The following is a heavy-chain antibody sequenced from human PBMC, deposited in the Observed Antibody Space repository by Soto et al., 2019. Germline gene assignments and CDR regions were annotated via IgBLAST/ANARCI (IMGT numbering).Heavy chain of an antibody. CDR1: GFTFSSYA. CDR3: VKGEYYYDSSGYYPFDY. V-gene: IGHV3-64D*06. Sequence: PGGSLRLSCSASGFTFSSYAMHWVRQAPGKGLEYVSSISTNGGSTHYAETVKGRFTNSRDNSKNKQNHKKNNQRADDTAVYYCVKGEYYYDSSGYYPFDYWGQGT. J-gene: IGHJ4*02. D-gene: IGHD3-22*01. CDR2: ISTNGGST.